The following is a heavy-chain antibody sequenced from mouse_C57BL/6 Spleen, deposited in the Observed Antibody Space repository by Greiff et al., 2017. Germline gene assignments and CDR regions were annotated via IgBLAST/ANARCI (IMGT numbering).Heavy chain of an antibody. J-gene: IGHJ4*01. CDR1: GFTFNTYA. V-gene: IGHV10-3*01. CDR3: VRDTPTGYAMDY. CDR2: IRSKSSNYAT. D-gene: IGHD1-1*01. Sequence: EAGGGLVQPKGSLKLPCAASGFTFNTYAMHWVRQAPGKGLEWVARIRSKSSNYATYYADSVKDRFTISRDDSQSMLYLQMNNLKTEDTATYYCVRDTPTGYAMDYWGQGTSVTVSS.